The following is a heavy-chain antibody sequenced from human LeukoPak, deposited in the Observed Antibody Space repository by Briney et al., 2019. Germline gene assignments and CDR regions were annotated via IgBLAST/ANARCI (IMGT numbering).Heavy chain of an antibody. CDR1: GFTFSRYW. CDR2: IKQDGSQK. V-gene: IGHV3-7*03. CDR3: ARDYGDYGWYFDL. D-gene: IGHD4-17*01. J-gene: IGHJ2*01. Sequence: GGSLRLSCAASGFTFSRYWMSWVRQAPGKGLEWVANIKQDGSQKSYVDSVKGRFTISRDNANNLLYLQMNSLRAEDTAVYYCARDYGDYGWYFDLWGRGTLATVSS.